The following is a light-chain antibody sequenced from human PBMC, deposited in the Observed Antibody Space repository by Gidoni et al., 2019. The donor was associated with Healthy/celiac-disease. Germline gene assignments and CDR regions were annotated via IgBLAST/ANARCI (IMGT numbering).Light chain of an antibody. CDR2: GAS. J-gene: IGKJ1*01. CDR1: QTVSSY. CDR3: QQYGSSPWT. Sequence: EIVLTQSPGTLSLSPGERATLSCRASQTVSSYLAWYQQKPGQAPRLLIYGASSRATGIPDRFSGSGSGTDFTLTISRLEPEDFAVYYCQQYGSSPWTFXXXTKVEIK. V-gene: IGKV3-20*01.